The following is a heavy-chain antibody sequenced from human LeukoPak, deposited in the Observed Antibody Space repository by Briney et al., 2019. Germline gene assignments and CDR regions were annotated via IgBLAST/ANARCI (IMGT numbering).Heavy chain of an antibody. V-gene: IGHV1-8*01. CDR3: ATSSCSSSWLGGYNWFDP. CDR1: GYTFTSYD. Sequence: ASVKVSCKASGYTFTSYDINWVRQATGQGLEWMGWMNPNSGNTGYAQKFQGRVTMTRNTSISTAYMELSSLRSEDTAVYYCATSSCSSSWLGGYNWFDPWGQGTLVTVS. D-gene: IGHD6-13*01. J-gene: IGHJ5*02. CDR2: MNPNSGNT.